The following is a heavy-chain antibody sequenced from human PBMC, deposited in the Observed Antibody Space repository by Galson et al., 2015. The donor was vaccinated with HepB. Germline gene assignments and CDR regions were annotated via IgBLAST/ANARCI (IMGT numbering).Heavy chain of an antibody. CDR3: ARGSPRALIAVAGSHWFDP. CDR1: GGSISSSSYY. V-gene: IGHV4-39*07. CDR2: INHSGST. D-gene: IGHD6-19*01. J-gene: IGHJ5*02. Sequence: ETLSLTCTVSGGSISSSSYYWGWIRQPPGKGLEWIGEINHSGSTNYNPSLKSRVTISVDTSKNQFSLKLSSVTAADTAVYYCARGSPRALIAVAGSHWFDPWGQGTLVTVSS.